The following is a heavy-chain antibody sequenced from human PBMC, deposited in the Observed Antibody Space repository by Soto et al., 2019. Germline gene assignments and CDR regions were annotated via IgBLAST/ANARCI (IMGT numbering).Heavy chain of an antibody. CDR3: ARVRGWYFDY. Sequence: QVQLQESGPGLVKPSETLSLTCTVSGGSVSSGSYYWSWIRQPPGKGLEWIGYIYYSGSTNYNPSLKSRVTISVDTSKNQFSLKLSSVTAAGTAVYYCARVRGWYFDYWGQGTLVTVSS. CDR1: GGSVSSGSYY. J-gene: IGHJ4*02. D-gene: IGHD6-19*01. V-gene: IGHV4-61*01. CDR2: IYYSGST.